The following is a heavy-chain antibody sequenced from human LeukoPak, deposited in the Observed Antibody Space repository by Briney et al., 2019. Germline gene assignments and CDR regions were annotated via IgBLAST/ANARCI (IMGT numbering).Heavy chain of an antibody. CDR3: ARGRYYYDSSGYYRRNWFDP. V-gene: IGHV1-3*01. D-gene: IGHD3-22*01. CDR2: INAGNGNT. Sequence: ASVKVSCKASGYTFTSYAMHWVRQAPGQRLEWMGWINAGNGNTKYSQKFQGRVTITRDTSASTAYMELSSLRSEDTAVYYCARGRYYYDSSGYYRRNWFDPWGQGTLVTVSS. J-gene: IGHJ5*02. CDR1: GYTFTSYA.